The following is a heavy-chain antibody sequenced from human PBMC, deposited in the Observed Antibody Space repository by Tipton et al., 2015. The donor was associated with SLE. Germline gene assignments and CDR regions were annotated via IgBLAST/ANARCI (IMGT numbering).Heavy chain of an antibody. D-gene: IGHD2-15*01. V-gene: IGHV4-59*01. CDR2: IHYRGST. CDR1: GGSISGYY. CDR3: ARDRYCGAGSCFDWYFDL. Sequence: LRISCTVSGGSISGYYWSWVRQPPGQGLEWIGYIHYRGSTNYNPSLKSRVTISLDTSENQFSLKLSSVTAADTAVYYCARDRYCGAGSCFDWYFDLWGRGTLVTVSS. J-gene: IGHJ2*01.